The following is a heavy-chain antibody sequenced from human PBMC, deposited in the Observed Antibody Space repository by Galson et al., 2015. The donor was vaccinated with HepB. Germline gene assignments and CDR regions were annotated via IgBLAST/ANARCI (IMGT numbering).Heavy chain of an antibody. J-gene: IGHJ4*02. CDR3: VRAPDNSSLSGDFDR. Sequence: SLRLSCAASGFTLSDYYMDWVRQAPGKGLEWVGRTRNKANSYTTEYAASVKGRFVISRDDSKNSLHLQMNSLKTADTAEYFCVRAPDNSSLSGDFDRGGPGALVSVSS. V-gene: IGHV3-72*01. CDR1: GFTLSDYY. D-gene: IGHD4-11*01. CDR2: TRNKANSYTT.